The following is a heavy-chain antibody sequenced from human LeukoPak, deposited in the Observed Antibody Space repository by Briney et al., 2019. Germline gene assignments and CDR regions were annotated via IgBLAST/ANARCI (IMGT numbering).Heavy chain of an antibody. CDR2: IYSSGST. CDR1: GGSITGYY. V-gene: IGHV4-59*01. D-gene: IGHD1-1*01. CDR3: ARVSEWNDFDY. J-gene: IGHJ4*02. Sequence: NPSETLSLTCTVSGGSITGYYWSWIRQPPGKGLEWIGYIYSSGSTNYNPSLKSRVTISVDTSKNQFSLRLTSVTAADTAVYYCARVSEWNDFDYWGQGTLVTVTS.